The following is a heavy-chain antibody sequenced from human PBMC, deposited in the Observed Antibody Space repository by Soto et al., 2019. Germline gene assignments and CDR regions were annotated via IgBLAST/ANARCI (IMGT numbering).Heavy chain of an antibody. D-gene: IGHD2-15*01. V-gene: IGHV1-18*01. Sequence: QVQLVQSGAEVKKPGASVKVSCKASGYTFTSYGISWVRQAPGQGLEWMGWISAYNGNTNYAQKLQGRVTMTTDTSTSTAYMELRSLRSDDTAVYYGARRGGQTYYYYYGMDVWGQGTTVTVSS. CDR1: GYTFTSYG. CDR3: ARRGGQTYYYYYGMDV. CDR2: ISAYNGNT. J-gene: IGHJ6*02.